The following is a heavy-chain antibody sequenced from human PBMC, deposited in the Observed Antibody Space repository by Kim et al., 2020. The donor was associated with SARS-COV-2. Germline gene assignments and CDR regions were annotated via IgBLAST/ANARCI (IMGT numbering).Heavy chain of an antibody. D-gene: IGHD6-19*01. CDR2: IYYSGST. CDR1: GGSISSGDYY. CDR3: ARDGAVAARIPFAY. J-gene: IGHJ4*02. Sequence: SETLSLTCTVSGGSISSGDYYWSWIRQPPGKGLEWIGYIYYSGSTYYNPSLKSRVTISVDTSKNQFSLKLSSVTAADTAVYYCARDGAVAARIPFAYWGQGTLVTVSS. V-gene: IGHV4-30-4*01.